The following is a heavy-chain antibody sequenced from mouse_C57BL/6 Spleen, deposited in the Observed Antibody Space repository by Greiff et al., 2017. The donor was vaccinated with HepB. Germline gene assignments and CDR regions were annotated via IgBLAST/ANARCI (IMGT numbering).Heavy chain of an antibody. J-gene: IGHJ4*01. V-gene: IGHV1-55*01. CDR1: GYTFTSYW. Sequence: QVQLQQPGAELVKPGASVKMSCKASGYTFTSYWITWVKQRPGQGLEWIGDIYPGSGSTNYNEKFKSKATLTVDKSSSTAYMQLSSLTSEDSAVSYCARCGYEAMDYGGQGTSVTVSS. CDR3: ARCGYEAMDY. CDR2: IYPGSGST.